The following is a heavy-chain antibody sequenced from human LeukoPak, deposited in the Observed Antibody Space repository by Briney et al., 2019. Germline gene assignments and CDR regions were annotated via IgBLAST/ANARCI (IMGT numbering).Heavy chain of an antibody. D-gene: IGHD3-9*01. CDR2: ISWNSGSI. Sequence: GGSLRLSCAASGFTFDDYAMHWVRQAPGKGLEWVSGISWNSGSIGYADSVMGRFTISRDNAKNSLYLQMNSLRAEDTALYYCAKDGYDILTGYFDYWGQGTLVTVSS. CDR3: AKDGYDILTGYFDY. J-gene: IGHJ4*02. CDR1: GFTFDDYA. V-gene: IGHV3-9*01.